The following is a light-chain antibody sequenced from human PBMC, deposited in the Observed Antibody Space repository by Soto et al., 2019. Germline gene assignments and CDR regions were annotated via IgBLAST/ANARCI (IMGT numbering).Light chain of an antibody. J-gene: IGKJ1*01. CDR1: QSISDS. V-gene: IGKV1-5*03. CDR3: QQYNGYWT. CDR2: EAS. Sequence: DIQMTQSPSTLSASVGDRVTITCRASQSISDSLAWYQQKPGKAPKLLIYEASTLKSGVPSKFSGSRSGTEYTLTLSSLQPDDFAIFYCQQYNGYWTFGQGTKVEIK.